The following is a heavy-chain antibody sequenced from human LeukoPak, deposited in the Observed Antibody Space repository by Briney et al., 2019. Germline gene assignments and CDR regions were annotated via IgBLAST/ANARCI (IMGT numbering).Heavy chain of an antibody. J-gene: IGHJ6*02. CDR1: GYTFTSYY. V-gene: IGHV1-46*01. Sequence: ASVKVSCKASGYTFTSYYMHWVRQAPGQGLEWMGIINPRDGSTTFAQKFQGRVTMTRDTSASTVYMELSSLGSEDTAVYFCARDPLHPSPRRYYYYGMDVRGQGTTVTVSS. CDR2: INPRDGST. CDR3: ARDPLHPSPRRYYYYGMDV.